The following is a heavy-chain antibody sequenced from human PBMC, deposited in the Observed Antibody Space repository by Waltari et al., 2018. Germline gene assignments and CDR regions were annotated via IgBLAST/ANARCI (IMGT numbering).Heavy chain of an antibody. Sequence: QLQLQESGSGLVKPSQTLSLTCAVSGGSISSGGYSWRWIRQPPGKGLEWIGYIYHSGSTYYNPSLKSRVTISVDRSKNQFSLKLSSVTAADTAVYYCARGGLFAPLDYWGQGTLVTVSS. D-gene: IGHD3-22*01. CDR3: ARGGLFAPLDY. CDR2: IYHSGST. CDR1: GGSISSGGYS. V-gene: IGHV4-30-2*01. J-gene: IGHJ4*02.